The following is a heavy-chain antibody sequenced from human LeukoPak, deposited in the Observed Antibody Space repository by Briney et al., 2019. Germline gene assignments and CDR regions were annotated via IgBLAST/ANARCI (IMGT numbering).Heavy chain of an antibody. CDR1: GYTFTRYA. CDR3: ARDNCSGGSCYSNFDY. CDR2: INPNSGGT. Sequence: ASVKVSCKASGYTFTRYAMNWLRQAPGQGLEWMGWINPNSGGTNYAQKFQGWVTMTRDTSISTAYMELSRLRSDDTAVYYCARDNCSGGSCYSNFDYWGQGTLVTVSS. J-gene: IGHJ4*02. D-gene: IGHD2-15*01. V-gene: IGHV1-2*04.